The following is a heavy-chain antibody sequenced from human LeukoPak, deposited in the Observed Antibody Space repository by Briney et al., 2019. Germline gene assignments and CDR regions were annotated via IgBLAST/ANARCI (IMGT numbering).Heavy chain of an antibody. V-gene: IGHV3-33*01. J-gene: IGHJ4*02. Sequence: PGRSLRLSCAGSGFTFGGYGMHWFRQTPGKGLEWVAVIAYDGSRAFYADSVKGRFTISRDNSKSTMSVQTDDLRAEDTAVYYCTRYNNDHFDYWGQGTLVTVSS. CDR1: GFTFGGYG. CDR2: IAYDGSRA. D-gene: IGHD1-14*01. CDR3: TRYNNDHFDY.